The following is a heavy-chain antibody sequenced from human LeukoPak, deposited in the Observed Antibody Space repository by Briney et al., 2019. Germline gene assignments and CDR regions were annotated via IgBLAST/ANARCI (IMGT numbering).Heavy chain of an antibody. J-gene: IGHJ4*02. CDR3: ARGRCSGGTCFPIDY. CDR1: GYSFTNYW. Sequence: MAGESLKISCKGSGYSFTNYWIGWVRQMPGKGLEWMGLIYPGDSDTRYSSSFQGQVTISADKSINTAYLQWSSLKASDTAMYYCARGRCSGGTCFPIDYWGQGTLVTVSS. D-gene: IGHD2-15*01. CDR2: IYPGDSDT. V-gene: IGHV5-51*01.